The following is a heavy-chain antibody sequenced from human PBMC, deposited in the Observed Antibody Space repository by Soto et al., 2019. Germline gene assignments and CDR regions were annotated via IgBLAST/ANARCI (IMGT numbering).Heavy chain of an antibody. J-gene: IGHJ4*02. D-gene: IGHD3-22*01. CDR1: GGSISSGGYY. CDR2: IYYSGST. CDR3: ARTYYYDSSGYPRFDY. V-gene: IGHV4-31*03. Sequence: QVQLQESGPGLVKPSQTLSLTCTVSGGSISSGGYYWSWIRQHPGKGLEWIGYIYYSGSTYYNPSLQSRVTIAXXTXKIXFSLKLSSVTAADTAVYYCARTYYYDSSGYPRFDYWGQGTLVTVSS.